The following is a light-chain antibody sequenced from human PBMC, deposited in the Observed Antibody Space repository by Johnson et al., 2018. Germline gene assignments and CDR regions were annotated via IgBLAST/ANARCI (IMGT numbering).Light chain of an antibody. J-gene: IGLJ1*01. CDR1: SSNIGNNY. Sequence: QSVLTQPPSVSAAPGQKVTISCSGSSSNIGNNYVSWYQQLPGTAPTLLIYENNKRPSGIPDQFSGSKSGTSATLGITGLQTGDEADYYCGTWDSSLSAGNVFGTGTKVTVL. CDR3: GTWDSSLSAGNV. CDR2: ENN. V-gene: IGLV1-51*02.